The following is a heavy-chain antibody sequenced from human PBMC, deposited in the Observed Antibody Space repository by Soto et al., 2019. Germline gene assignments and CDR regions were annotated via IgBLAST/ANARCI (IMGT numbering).Heavy chain of an antibody. CDR2: IKQDGSEK. J-gene: IGHJ6*02. CDR3: ARSSTPGYDFCSGYSYYYYGMDV. V-gene: IGHV3-7*05. Sequence: EVQLVESGGGLVQPGGSLRLSCAASGFTFSSYWMSWVRQAPGKGLEWMANIKQDGSEKYYVDSVKGRFTISRDNAKNSLYLQMNSLRAEDTAVYYCARSSTPGYDFCSGYSYYYYGMDVWGQGTTVTVSS. D-gene: IGHD3-3*01. CDR1: GFTFSSYW.